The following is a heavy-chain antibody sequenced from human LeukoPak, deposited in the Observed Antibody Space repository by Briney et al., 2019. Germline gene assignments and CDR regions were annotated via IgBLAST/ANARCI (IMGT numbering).Heavy chain of an antibody. V-gene: IGHV1-18*01. CDR2: ISAYNGNT. Sequence: ASVKVSCKASGYTFTSYGISWVRQAPGQWLEWMGWISAYNGNTNYAQKLQGRVTMTTDTSTSTAYMELRSLRSDDTAVYYCARDQGYSGYDPTNYYYGMDVWGQGTTVTVSS. D-gene: IGHD5-12*01. CDR1: GYTFTSYG. CDR3: ARDQGYSGYDPTNYYYGMDV. J-gene: IGHJ6*02.